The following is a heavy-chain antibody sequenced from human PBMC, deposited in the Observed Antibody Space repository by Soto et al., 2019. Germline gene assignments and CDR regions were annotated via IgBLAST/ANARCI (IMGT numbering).Heavy chain of an antibody. CDR2: ISAYNGNT. CDR3: ARDDQAAGGYYYYGMDV. V-gene: IGHV1-18*01. CDR1: GYTFTSYG. J-gene: IGHJ6*02. D-gene: IGHD6-13*01. Sequence: GASVKVSCKASGYTFTSYGISWVRQAPGQGLEWMGWISAYNGNTNYAQKLQGRVTMTTDTSTSTAYVELRSMRSDDTAVYYCARDDQAAGGYYYYGMDVWGQGTTVTVSS.